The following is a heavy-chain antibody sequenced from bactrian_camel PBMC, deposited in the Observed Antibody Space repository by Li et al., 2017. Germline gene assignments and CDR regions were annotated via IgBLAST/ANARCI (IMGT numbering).Heavy chain of an antibody. J-gene: IGHJ6*01. CDR3: AARGPYCYTKLSVRDFTY. V-gene: IGHV3S40*01. Sequence: DVQLVESGGGLVQPGGSLRLSCGASGSIYGDACVGWLRQAPGKEREGVARIATGSGNTYYADSVKGRFTISQDNAKNTVYLQMNSLKPEDTAMHYCAARGPYCYTKLSVRDFTYWGQGTQVTVS. D-gene: IGHD2*01. CDR1: GSIYGDAC. CDR2: IATGSGNT.